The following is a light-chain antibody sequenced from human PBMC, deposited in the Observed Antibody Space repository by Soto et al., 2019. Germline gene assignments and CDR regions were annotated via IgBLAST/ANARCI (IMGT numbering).Light chain of an antibody. CDR1: QSVSSY. Sequence: EMVLTQSPATLSLSPGERATLSCTASQSVSSYFAWYQQKPGQAPRLLIYDASNRATGIPARFSGSGSGTDFNLTISSLEPEDSAVYYCPQLTNLPLTRGGGPKVEIK. V-gene: IGKV3-11*01. J-gene: IGKJ4*01. CDR2: DAS. CDR3: PQLTNLPLT.